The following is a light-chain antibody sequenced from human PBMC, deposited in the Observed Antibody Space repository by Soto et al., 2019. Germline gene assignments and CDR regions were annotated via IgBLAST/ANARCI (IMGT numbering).Light chain of an antibody. CDR1: QSVGSD. CDR2: GAS. V-gene: IGKV3-15*01. CDR3: QQYNNWPHT. J-gene: IGKJ2*01. Sequence: EIVMTQSPATLSVSPGERVTLSCRASQSVGSDLAWYLQKPGQAPSLLVYGASTRATGMPARFSGSGSGTEFTLTICSLQSEDFAVYYCQQYNNWPHTFGQGTKLEIK.